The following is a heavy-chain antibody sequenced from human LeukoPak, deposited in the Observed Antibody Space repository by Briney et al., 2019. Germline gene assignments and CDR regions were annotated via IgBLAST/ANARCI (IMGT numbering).Heavy chain of an antibody. CDR1: GGSFSGYF. J-gene: IGHJ4*02. CDR2: VTPSGST. CDR3: ASSFYYDSRDY. D-gene: IGHD3-22*01. V-gene: IGHV4-34*01. Sequence: SETLSLTCVVYGGSFSGYFWSWIRQPPGKGLEWIGEVTPSGSTNYNPSLKSRVSLSIDTSKKKLSLRLTSVTAATTAVYSCASSFYYDSRDYWGQGTLVTVSS.